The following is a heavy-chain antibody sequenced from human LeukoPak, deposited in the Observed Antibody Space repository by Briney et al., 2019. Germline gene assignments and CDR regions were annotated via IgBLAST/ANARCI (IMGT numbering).Heavy chain of an antibody. V-gene: IGHV3-74*01. CDR1: GFTFSSNW. J-gene: IGHJ4*02. CDR3: ARGLSDSWFYFAS. CDR2: INYDGTSI. Sequence: GGSLRLSCTASGFTFSSNWMHWVRQVPGKGPVWVSRINYDGTSISCAESVKGRFTISRDNAKNTLYLQMNSLRAEDTAVYHCARGLSDSWFYFASWGQGTPVTVSS. D-gene: IGHD6-13*01.